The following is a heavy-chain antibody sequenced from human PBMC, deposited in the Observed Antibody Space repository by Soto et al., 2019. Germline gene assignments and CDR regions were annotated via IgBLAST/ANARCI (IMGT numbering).Heavy chain of an antibody. CDR1: GGSFCGYD. V-gene: IGHV4-34*01. Sequence: KPSETLSLTCAVYGGSFCGYDWSWIRQPPGEGLEWIGEINHSGSTNYNPSLKSRVTISVDTSKNQFSLKLSSVTAADTAVYYCARRYYYDSRWGEGTLLTV. CDR2: INHSGST. J-gene: IGHJ4*02. D-gene: IGHD3-22*01. CDR3: ARRYYYDSR.